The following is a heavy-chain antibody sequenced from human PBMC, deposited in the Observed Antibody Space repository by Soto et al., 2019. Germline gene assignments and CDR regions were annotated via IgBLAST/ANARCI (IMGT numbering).Heavy chain of an antibody. Sequence: QVQLVQSGAEVKKPGASVKVSCKASGYIFTSYGITWVRQAPGQGLEWMGWISGFNVDTNYAQKVPGRVTMTKDTSSGTAYMELRSLRTDDTAADFCARAARAYGDGDYWGQGTLVTVSS. CDR1: GYIFTSYG. D-gene: IGHD4-17*01. J-gene: IGHJ4*02. CDR3: ARAARAYGDGDY. CDR2: ISGFNVDT. V-gene: IGHV1-18*01.